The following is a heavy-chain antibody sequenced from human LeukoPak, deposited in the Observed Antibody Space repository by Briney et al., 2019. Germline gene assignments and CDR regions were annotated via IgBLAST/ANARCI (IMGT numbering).Heavy chain of an antibody. CDR3: TREKDSADGICYED. J-gene: IGHJ4*02. V-gene: IGHV1-8*01. Sequence: ASVKVSCKASGRTFTSHDINWVRQATGLGLEWLGWMSPKSGNTGYAQKFQGRVTMTRDTSISTAYMELSSLRFDDTAVYFCTREKDSADGICYEDWDQGTLVTVSS. CDR1: GRTFTSHD. CDR2: MSPKSGNT. D-gene: IGHD2-8*01.